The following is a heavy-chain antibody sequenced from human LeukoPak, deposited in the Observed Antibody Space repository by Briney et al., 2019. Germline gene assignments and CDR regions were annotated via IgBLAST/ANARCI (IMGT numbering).Heavy chain of an antibody. CDR3: AKDILYSSPTDRWACDY. V-gene: IGHV3-23*01. CDR1: GFTFSNYA. CDR2: IGGTGHFT. J-gene: IGHJ4*02. Sequence: AGGSLRLSCAASGFTFSNYAMSWVRQAPGKGLEWVSGIGGTGHFTYYADSVKGRFTVSRDNSKNPLYLQMNTLKVEDTAVYYCAKDILYSSPTDRWACDYWGQGTLVSVSS. D-gene: IGHD3-22*01.